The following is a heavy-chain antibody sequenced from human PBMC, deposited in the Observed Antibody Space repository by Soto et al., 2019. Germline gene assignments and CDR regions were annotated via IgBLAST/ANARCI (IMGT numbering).Heavy chain of an antibody. D-gene: IGHD4-17*01. V-gene: IGHV3-23*01. Sequence: PGGSLRLSCAASGFTFSIYAMSWVRQAPGKGLEWVSAISGSGGSTYYADSVKGRFTISRDNSKNTLYLQMNSLRAEDTAVYYCAKDTDYHNPEEYFQHWGQGTLVTVSS. CDR1: GFTFSIYA. J-gene: IGHJ1*01. CDR2: ISGSGGST. CDR3: AKDTDYHNPEEYFQH.